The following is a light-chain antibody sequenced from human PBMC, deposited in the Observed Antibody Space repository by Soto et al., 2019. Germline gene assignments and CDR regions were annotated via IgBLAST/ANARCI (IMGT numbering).Light chain of an antibody. CDR1: SSDVGGYNY. CDR2: DVG. V-gene: IGLV2-14*01. CDR3: SSYTSSSTYV. J-gene: IGLJ1*01. Sequence: QSVLTQRASVSGSPGQSIAISCTGTSSDVGGYNYVSWYQQVPGKAPKLMIYDVGNRPAGVSNRFSGTKSGNTASLTISGLQAEHEAEYYCSSYTSSSTYVFGTGTKVTVL.